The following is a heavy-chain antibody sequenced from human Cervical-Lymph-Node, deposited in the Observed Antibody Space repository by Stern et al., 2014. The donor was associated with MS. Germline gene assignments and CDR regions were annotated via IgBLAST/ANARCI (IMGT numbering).Heavy chain of an antibody. J-gene: IGHJ4*02. CDR2: IYPPDSET. CDR3: ARHTGDYAFDY. CDR1: GYNFPVYW. D-gene: IGHD4-17*01. V-gene: IGHV5-51*01. Sequence: VQLVQSGAEVKKPVESLKISCQVSGYNFPVYWIGWVRQTPGKGLEWVGIIYPPDSETRYNPSFQGQVSMSVDKSVSTAYLQWSSLQTSDTALYFCARHTGDYAFDYWGQGTLVIVSS.